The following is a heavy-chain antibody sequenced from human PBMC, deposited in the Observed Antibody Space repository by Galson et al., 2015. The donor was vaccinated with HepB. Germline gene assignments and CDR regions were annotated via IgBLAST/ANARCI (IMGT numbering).Heavy chain of an antibody. V-gene: IGHV1-69*13. D-gene: IGHD2-2*01. Sequence: SVKVSCKASGYTFTGYYMHWVRQAPGQGLEWMGGIIPIFGTANYAQKFQGRVTITADESTSTAYMELSSLRSEDTAVYYCARVTRPSALGYCSSTSCYRGDAFDIWGQGTMVTVSS. CDR3: ARVTRPSALGYCSSTSCYRGDAFDI. CDR1: GYTFTGYY. J-gene: IGHJ3*02. CDR2: IIPIFGTA.